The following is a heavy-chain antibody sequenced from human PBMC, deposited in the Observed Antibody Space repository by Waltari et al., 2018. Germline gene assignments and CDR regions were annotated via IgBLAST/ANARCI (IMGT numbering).Heavy chain of an antibody. Sequence: QVQLQQWGAGLLKPSETLSLTCAVYGGSFSGYYGSWIRQPPGKGLEWIGEINHSGSTNYNPSLKSRVTISVDTSKNQFSLKLSSVTAADTAVYYCARVGDGTDSSWFDYWGQGTLVTVSS. CDR2: INHSGST. D-gene: IGHD6-13*01. CDR1: GGSFSGYY. J-gene: IGHJ4*02. V-gene: IGHV4-34*01. CDR3: ARVGDGTDSSWFDY.